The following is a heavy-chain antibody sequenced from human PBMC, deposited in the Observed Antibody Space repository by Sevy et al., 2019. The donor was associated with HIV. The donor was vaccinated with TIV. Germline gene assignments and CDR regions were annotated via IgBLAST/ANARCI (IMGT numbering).Heavy chain of an antibody. CDR3: ARDLEFYDYGDYGPAFMPDY. CDR2: MWLDGSNT. CDR1: GFTFSTYV. J-gene: IGHJ4*02. V-gene: IGHV3-33*01. D-gene: IGHD4-17*01. Sequence: GGSLRLSCAASGFTFSTYVMHWVRQAPGKGLEWVAVMWLDGSNTYYADSVKGRFTISRDIAKNTLHLQMNSLRAEDTAVYYCARDLEFYDYGDYGPAFMPDYWGQGTLVTVSS.